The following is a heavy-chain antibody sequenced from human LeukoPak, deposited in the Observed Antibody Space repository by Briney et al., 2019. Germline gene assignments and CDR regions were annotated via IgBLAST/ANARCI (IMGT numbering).Heavy chain of an antibody. Sequence: GGSLRLSCAASGFTFNSYAMYWVRQAPGKGLEWVSGIFGSGGSAHYADSVKGRFTISRDNSKNTLYLQMNSLRAEDTAVYYCAKDPVKDAFDIWGQGTMVTVSS. CDR3: AKDPVKDAFDI. CDR2: IFGSGGSA. CDR1: GFTFNSYA. J-gene: IGHJ3*02. V-gene: IGHV3-23*01.